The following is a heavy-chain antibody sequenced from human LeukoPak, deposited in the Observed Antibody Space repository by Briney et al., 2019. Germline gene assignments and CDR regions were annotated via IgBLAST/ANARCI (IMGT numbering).Heavy chain of an antibody. CDR2: ISAYNGNT. D-gene: IGHD6-19*01. J-gene: IGHJ4*02. CDR3: ARDLKRGYSSGRYSWGTGSSNDF. CDR1: GYTFTSYG. Sequence: ASVKVSCKASGYTFTSYGISWVRQAPGQGLEWMGWISAYNGNTNYAQKLQGRVTMTTDTSTSTTYMELRSLRSDDTAVYYCARDLKRGYSSGRYSWGTGSSNDFWGQGTLVTVSS. V-gene: IGHV1-18*01.